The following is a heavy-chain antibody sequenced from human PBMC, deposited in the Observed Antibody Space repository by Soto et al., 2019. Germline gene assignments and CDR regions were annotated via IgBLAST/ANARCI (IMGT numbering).Heavy chain of an antibody. J-gene: IGHJ4*02. CDR2: IYYSGST. CDR1: GGSISSGGYS. CDR3: ARDHSGSYLPFFDY. V-gene: IGHV4-61*08. Sequence: PSETLSLTCAVSGGSISSGGYSWSLLRQPPGKGLEWIGYIYYSGSTNYNPSLKSRVTITRDTSASTAYMELSSLKSEDTAMYYCARDHSGSYLPFFDYWGQATLVTVSS. D-gene: IGHD1-26*01.